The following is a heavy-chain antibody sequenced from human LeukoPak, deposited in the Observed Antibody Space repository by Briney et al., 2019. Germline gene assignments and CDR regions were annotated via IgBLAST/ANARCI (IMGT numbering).Heavy chain of an antibody. Sequence: SQTLSLTCAVSGGSISSGGYYWSWIRQPPGKGLEWIGYIYYSGSTYYNPSLKSRVTISVDTSKNQFSLKLSSVTAADTAVYYCARVYCSSTSCLFGYWGQGTLVTVSS. D-gene: IGHD2-2*01. CDR3: ARVYCSSTSCLFGY. CDR1: GGSISSGGYY. CDR2: IYYSGST. J-gene: IGHJ4*02. V-gene: IGHV4-30-4*01.